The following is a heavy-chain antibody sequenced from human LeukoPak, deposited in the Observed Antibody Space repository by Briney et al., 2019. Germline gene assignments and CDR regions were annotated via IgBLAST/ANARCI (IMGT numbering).Heavy chain of an antibody. J-gene: IGHJ4*02. CDR1: GGSISSRGYS. D-gene: IGHD6-19*01. CDR2: FHYPGNT. V-gene: IGHV4-39*01. Sequence: PSEILSQTCSVTGGSISSRGYSWGCIRLPPGKSLVWIGSFHYPGNTYYNPSLKSRVTISVDTSKNQFSLKLSSVTAADTAVFYCARHWGIAVPGSMGHFDYWGQGSLVTVSS. CDR3: ARHWGIAVPGSMGHFDY.